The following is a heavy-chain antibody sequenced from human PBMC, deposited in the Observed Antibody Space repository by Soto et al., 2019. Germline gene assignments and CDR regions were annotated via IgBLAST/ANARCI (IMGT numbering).Heavy chain of an antibody. D-gene: IGHD2-15*01. CDR1: GFTFCSYG. CDR2: IWNDGSKK. Sequence: PWGSLRLSCVMSGFTFCSYGMHWARQAPGKGLEWVAVIWNDGSKKYYADSVKGRFTISRDNSKNTVDLQMNSLRAEDTAVYYCARDLKGSGGLGFDYWGQGILVTVSS. J-gene: IGHJ4*02. V-gene: IGHV3-33*01. CDR3: ARDLKGSGGLGFDY.